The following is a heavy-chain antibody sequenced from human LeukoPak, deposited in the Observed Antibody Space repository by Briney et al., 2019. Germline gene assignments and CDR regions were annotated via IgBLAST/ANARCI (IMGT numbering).Heavy chain of an antibody. CDR2: IYYSGST. CDR3: ARGYGDGYEDY. CDR1: GGSISSYY. Sequence: PSETLSLTCTVSGGSISSYYWSRIRQPPGKGLEWIGYIYYSGSTNYNPSLKSRVTISVDTSKNQSSLKLSSVTAADTAVYYCARGYGDGYEDYWGQGTLVTVSS. J-gene: IGHJ4*02. D-gene: IGHD5-24*01. V-gene: IGHV4-59*08.